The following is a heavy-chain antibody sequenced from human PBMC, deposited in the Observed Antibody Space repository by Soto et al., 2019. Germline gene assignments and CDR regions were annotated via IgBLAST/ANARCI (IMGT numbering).Heavy chain of an antibody. Sequence: GGSLRLSCAASGFTFDDYAMHWVRQAPGKGLEWVSGISWNSGSIGYADSVKGRFTISRDNAKNSLYLQMNSLRAEDTALYYCAKDMEKKKRAATARELDYWGQGTLVTVSS. V-gene: IGHV3-9*01. D-gene: IGHD1-26*01. CDR3: AKDMEKKKRAATARELDY. J-gene: IGHJ4*02. CDR2: ISWNSGSI. CDR1: GFTFDDYA.